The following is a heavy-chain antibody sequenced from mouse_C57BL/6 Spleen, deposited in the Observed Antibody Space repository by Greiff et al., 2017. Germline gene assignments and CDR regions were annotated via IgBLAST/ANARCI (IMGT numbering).Heavy chain of an antibody. CDR3: ARPSGSSYRWFAY. CDR1: GYTFTSYW. CDR2: LDPSDSYT. D-gene: IGHD1-1*01. Sequence: VQLQQPGAELVKPGASVKLSCTASGYTFTSYWMQWVKQRPGQGLEWIGELDPSDSYTNYNQKFKGKATLTVDTSSSTAYMQLSSRTSEDSAVDYCARPSGSSYRWFAYWGQGTLVTVSA. V-gene: IGHV1-50*01. J-gene: IGHJ3*01.